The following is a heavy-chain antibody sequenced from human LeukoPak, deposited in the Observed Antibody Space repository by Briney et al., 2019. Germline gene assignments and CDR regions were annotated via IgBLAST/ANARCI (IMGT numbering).Heavy chain of an antibody. V-gene: IGHV4-39*07. J-gene: IGHJ5*02. CDR1: GGSISSSSYY. CDR2: IYYSGST. Sequence: SETLSLTCTVSGGSISSSSYYWGWIRQPPGKGLEWIGSIYYSGSTYYNPSLKSRVTISVDTSKNQFSLKLSSVTAADTAVYYCARGFIAAAGGSWFDPWGQGTLVTVSS. D-gene: IGHD6-13*01. CDR3: ARGFIAAAGGSWFDP.